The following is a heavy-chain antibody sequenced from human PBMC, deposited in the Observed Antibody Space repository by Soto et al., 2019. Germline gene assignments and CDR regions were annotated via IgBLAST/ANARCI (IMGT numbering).Heavy chain of an antibody. Sequence: TLSLTCTVSGGSISSTSYYWSWIRQPPGKGLEWIGSIYYSGSTYYNPSLKSRVTISVDTSKNQFSLKLSSVTAADTAVSYCARLRLLTMVGGYYFDNCVPGSL. CDR1: GGSISSTSYY. CDR3: ARLRLLTMVGGYYFDN. CDR2: IYYSGST. J-gene: IGHJ4*01. D-gene: IGHD3-10*01. V-gene: IGHV4-39*01.